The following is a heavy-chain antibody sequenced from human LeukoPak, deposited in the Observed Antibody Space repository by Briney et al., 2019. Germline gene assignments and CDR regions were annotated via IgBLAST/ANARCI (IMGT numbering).Heavy chain of an antibody. D-gene: IGHD7-27*01. CDR3: ASRKLGNDY. J-gene: IGHJ4*02. CDR1: GGSVSDYY. Sequence: SETLSLTCTVSGGSVSDYYWSWIRQSPGKGLEWIGYIYYTGTSYNPSLNSRVTISADTSKNQFSLNLSSVTAADTAVYYCASRKLGNDYWGQGTLVTVSS. V-gene: IGHV4-59*02. CDR2: IYYTGT.